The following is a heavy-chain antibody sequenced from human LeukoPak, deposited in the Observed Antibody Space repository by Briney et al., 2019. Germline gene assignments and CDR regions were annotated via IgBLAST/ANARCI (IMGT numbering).Heavy chain of an antibody. V-gene: IGHV1-18*01. J-gene: IGHJ5*02. Sequence: ASVKVSRKASGYTFTSYGISWVRQAPGQGLEWMGWISAYNCNTNYAQKLQGRVTMTTDTSTSTAYMELRSLRSDDTAVYYCARGRHYDSSGYDNWFDPWGQGTLVTVSS. CDR2: ISAYNCNT. CDR3: ARGRHYDSSGYDNWFDP. CDR1: GYTFTSYG. D-gene: IGHD3-22*01.